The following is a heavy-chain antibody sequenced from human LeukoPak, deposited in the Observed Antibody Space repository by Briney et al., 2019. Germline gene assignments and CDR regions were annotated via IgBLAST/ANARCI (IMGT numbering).Heavy chain of an antibody. D-gene: IGHD2-21*02. V-gene: IGHV1-69*13. CDR3: AGEVCGGDCYFAFDI. CDR2: IIPIFGTA. Sequence: WAPVKVSCKASGGTFSSYAISWVRQAPGQGLEWMGGIIPIFGTANYAQKFQGRVTITADESTSTAYMELSSLRSEDTAVYYCAGEVCGGDCYFAFDIWGQGTMVTVSS. CDR1: GGTFSSYA. J-gene: IGHJ3*02.